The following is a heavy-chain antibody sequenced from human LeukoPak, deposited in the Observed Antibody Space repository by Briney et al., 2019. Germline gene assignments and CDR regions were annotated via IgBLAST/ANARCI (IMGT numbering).Heavy chain of an antibody. CDR3: ARDRGTAYSGYDKHYYYYYYMDV. CDR1: GYTLTSYG. D-gene: IGHD5-12*01. V-gene: IGHV1-18*01. CDR2: ISAYNGNT. Sequence: ASVKVSCKASGYTLTSYGISWVRQAPGQGLEWMGWISAYNGNTNYAQKLQGRVTMTTDTSTSTAYMELRSLRSDDTAVYYCARDRGTAYSGYDKHYYYYYYMDVWGKGTTVTISS. J-gene: IGHJ6*03.